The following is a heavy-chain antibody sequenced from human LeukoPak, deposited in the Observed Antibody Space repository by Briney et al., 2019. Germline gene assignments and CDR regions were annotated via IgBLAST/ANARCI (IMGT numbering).Heavy chain of an antibody. CDR3: ARGLMLSSSRSGAFDI. D-gene: IGHD6-6*01. V-gene: IGHV4-59*01. Sequence: SETLSLTCTVSGGSISSYYWSWVRQPPGKGLEWIGYIYYSGSTNYNTSLKSRVTISVDTSKNQFSLKLSSVTAADTAVYYCARGLMLSSSRSGAFDIWGQGTMVTVSS. J-gene: IGHJ3*02. CDR2: IYYSGST. CDR1: GGSISSYY.